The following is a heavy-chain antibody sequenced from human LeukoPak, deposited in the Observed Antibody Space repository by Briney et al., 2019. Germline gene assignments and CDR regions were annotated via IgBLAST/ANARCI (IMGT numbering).Heavy chain of an antibody. CDR2: IYPGDSDT. J-gene: IGHJ4*02. CDR3: AKLGAYSSSWYGFFDY. Sequence: GESLKISCKTSGYSFTSYWIGWVRQMPGKGLECMGIIYPGDSDTRYSPSFQGQVTISVDKSISTAYLHWSSLKASDTAIYYCAKLGAYSSSWYGFFDYWGQGTLVTASS. D-gene: IGHD6-13*01. CDR1: GYSFTSYW. V-gene: IGHV5-51*01.